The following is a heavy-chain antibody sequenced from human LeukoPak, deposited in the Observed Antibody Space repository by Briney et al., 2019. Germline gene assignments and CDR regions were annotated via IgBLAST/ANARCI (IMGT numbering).Heavy chain of an antibody. CDR3: ARDPKTSDYYYGMDV. Sequence: RASVKVSCKASGYTFTSYGISWVRQAPGQGLEWMGWISAYNGNTNYAQKLQGRVTMTTDTSTSTAYMELRSLRSDDTAVYYRARDPKTSDYYYGMDVWGQGTTVTVSS. CDR1: GYTFTSYG. CDR2: ISAYNGNT. V-gene: IGHV1-18*01. J-gene: IGHJ6*02.